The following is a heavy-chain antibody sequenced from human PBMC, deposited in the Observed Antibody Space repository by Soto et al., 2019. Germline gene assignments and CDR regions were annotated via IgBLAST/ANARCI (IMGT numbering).Heavy chain of an antibody. CDR1: GFSLSTSGVG. J-gene: IGHJ4*02. CDR3: AGSSTYPFDDY. Sequence: QITLKESGPTLVKPTQTLTLTCTFSGFSLSTSGVGVGWIRQPPGKALEWLALIYWDDDKRYSPSLKSRLTITXXTSKNQVVLTMTNMDPVDTATYYCAGSSTYPFDDYWGQGTLVTVSS. D-gene: IGHD2-2*01. CDR2: IYWDDDK. V-gene: IGHV2-5*02.